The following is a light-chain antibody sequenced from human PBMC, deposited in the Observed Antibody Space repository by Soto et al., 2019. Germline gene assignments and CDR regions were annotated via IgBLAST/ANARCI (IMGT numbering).Light chain of an antibody. CDR1: QNINTA. CDR3: QQYCNWPPIT. CDR2: GAS. V-gene: IGKV3-15*01. Sequence: EIVMTQSPASLSVSPGERVALSCRASQNINTALAWYQQKPGQAPRLLVYGASTRATGIPARFSGSGSGTEFSLTISGLQSEDFAVYYCQQYCNWPPITFGGGTKVEIK. J-gene: IGKJ4*01.